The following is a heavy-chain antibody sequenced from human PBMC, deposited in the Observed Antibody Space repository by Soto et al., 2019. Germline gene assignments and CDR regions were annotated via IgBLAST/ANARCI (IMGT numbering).Heavy chain of an antibody. D-gene: IGHD2-15*01. CDR3: GSGPTPYYFDY. Sequence: GASVKVSCKASGGTFSSYAISWVLQAPGQGLEWMGGIIPIFGTANYAQKFQGRVTITADESTSTAYMELSNLRSEDTAVYYCGSGPTPYYFDYWGQGTLVTV. V-gene: IGHV1-69*13. J-gene: IGHJ4*02. CDR1: GGTFSSYA. CDR2: IIPIFGTA.